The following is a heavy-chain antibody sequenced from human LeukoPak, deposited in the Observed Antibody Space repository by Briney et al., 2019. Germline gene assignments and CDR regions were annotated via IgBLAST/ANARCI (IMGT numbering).Heavy chain of an antibody. Sequence: SETLSLTCTVSGASITSYYWSWIRQPPGKGLEWIGNIYYSGNTNYNPSLKSRVTISVDMSKSHFSLKLSPVTAADTAVYYCARRHQVSSYSPYAFDIWGQGTMVTVSS. CDR1: GASITSYY. CDR3: ARRHQVSSYSPYAFDI. V-gene: IGHV4-59*08. CDR2: IYYSGNT. D-gene: IGHD6-6*01. J-gene: IGHJ3*02.